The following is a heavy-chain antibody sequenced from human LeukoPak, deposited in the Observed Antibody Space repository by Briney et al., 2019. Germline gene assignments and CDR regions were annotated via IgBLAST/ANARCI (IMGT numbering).Heavy chain of an antibody. CDR1: GGSISSYN. V-gene: IGHV4-59*01. CDR3: ARGESANFDY. J-gene: IGHJ4*02. CDR2: IYYSGST. Sequence: SETLSLTCTVSGGSISSYNWSCIRQPPGKGLEWIGYIYYSGSTNYNPSLKSRVTISVDTSKNQFSLKLSSVTAAATAVYYCARGESANFDYWGQGTLVTVSS.